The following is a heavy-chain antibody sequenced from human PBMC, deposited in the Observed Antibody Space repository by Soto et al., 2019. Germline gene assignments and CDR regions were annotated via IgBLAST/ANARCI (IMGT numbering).Heavy chain of an antibody. D-gene: IGHD5-12*01. CDR1: GGSISGHY. V-gene: IGHV4-59*11. CDR3: ARVSEMATTIDY. J-gene: IGHJ4*02. CDR2: IYYSGST. Sequence: SETLSLTCSVSGGSISGHYWSWIRQPPGKGLEWIGYIYYSGSTNYNPSLKSRVTISVDTSKNQFSLKLSSVTAADTAVYYCARVSEMATTIDYRGQGTQVTLSS.